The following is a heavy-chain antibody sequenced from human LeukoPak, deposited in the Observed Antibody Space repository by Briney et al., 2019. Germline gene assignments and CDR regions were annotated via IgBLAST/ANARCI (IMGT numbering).Heavy chain of an antibody. V-gene: IGHV3-21*04. Sequence: GGSLRLSCAASGFTFSSYSMNWVRQAPGKGLEWVSSISSSSSYIYYADSVKGRFTISRDNAKNSLYLQMNSLRAEDTAVYYCARDLIRGVRDYYGSGSYYKNAFDIWGQGTMVTVSS. D-gene: IGHD3-10*01. CDR3: ARDLIRGVRDYYGSGSYYKNAFDI. CDR1: GFTFSSYS. CDR2: ISSSSSYI. J-gene: IGHJ3*02.